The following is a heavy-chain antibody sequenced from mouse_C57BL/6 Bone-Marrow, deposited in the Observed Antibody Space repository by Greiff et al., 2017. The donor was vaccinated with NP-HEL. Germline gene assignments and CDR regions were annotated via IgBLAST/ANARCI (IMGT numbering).Heavy chain of an antibody. D-gene: IGHD2-12*01. CDR3: ARDRYYCAMDY. Sequence: EVQLQESGGGLVKPGGSLKLSCAASGFTFSSYAMSWVRQTPEKRLEWVATISDGGSYTYYPDNVKGRFTISRDNAKNNLYLQMSHLKSEDTAMYYCARDRYYCAMDYWGQGTSVTVSS. J-gene: IGHJ4*01. CDR2: ISDGGSYT. CDR1: GFTFSSYA. V-gene: IGHV5-4*01.